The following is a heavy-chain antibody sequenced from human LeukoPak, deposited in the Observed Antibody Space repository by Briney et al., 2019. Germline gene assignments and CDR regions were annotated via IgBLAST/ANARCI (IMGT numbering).Heavy chain of an antibody. V-gene: IGHV4-4*07. CDR1: GGSISSYY. CDR2: IYSTGST. J-gene: IGHJ3*02. D-gene: IGHD4-23*01. CDR3: AKDLSRGGDSQDAFDI. Sequence: SETLSLTCTVSGGSISSYYWSWIRQPAGEGLEWIGHIYSTGSTNYNPSLKSRVTLSVGRSKNQFSLRLNSVTAADTAVYYCAKDLSRGGDSQDAFDIWGQGTMVTVSS.